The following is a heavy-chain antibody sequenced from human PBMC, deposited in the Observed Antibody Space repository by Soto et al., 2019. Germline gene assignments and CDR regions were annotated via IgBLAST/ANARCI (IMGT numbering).Heavy chain of an antibody. CDR1: GGSFSGYY. Sequence: QVQLQQWGAGLLKPSETLSLTCAVYGGSFSGYYWSWIRQPPGKGLEWIGEINHSGSTNYNPSLKSRVTISVDTSKNQFSLKLSSVTAADTAVYYCARGGNGERWFDPWGQGTPVTVSS. V-gene: IGHV4-34*01. D-gene: IGHD4-17*01. CDR2: INHSGST. CDR3: ARGGNGERWFDP. J-gene: IGHJ5*02.